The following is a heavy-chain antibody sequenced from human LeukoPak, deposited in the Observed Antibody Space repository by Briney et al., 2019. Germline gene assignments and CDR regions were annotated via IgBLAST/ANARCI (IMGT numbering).Heavy chain of an antibody. Sequence: PGGSLRLSCAASGFTFSSYAMSWVRQAPGKGLEWVSAISGSGGSTYYADSVKGRFTISRDSSKNTLYLQMNSLRAEDTAVYYCAKDEDYGSGTTPNYFDYWGQGTLVTVSS. V-gene: IGHV3-23*01. D-gene: IGHD3-10*01. CDR1: GFTFSSYA. CDR2: ISGSGGST. J-gene: IGHJ4*02. CDR3: AKDEDYGSGTTPNYFDY.